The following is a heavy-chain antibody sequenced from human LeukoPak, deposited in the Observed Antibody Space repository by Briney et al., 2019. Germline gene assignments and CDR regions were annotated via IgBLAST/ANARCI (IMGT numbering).Heavy chain of an antibody. J-gene: IGHJ6*02. CDR1: GYTFTSYY. D-gene: IGHD2/OR15-2a*01. CDR2: INPSGDST. Sequence: ASVKVSCKASGYTFTSYYMHWVRQAPGQGLEWMGIINPSGDSTSYAQKFQGRVTMTRDTSTNTVYMELSSLRSEDTAVYYCARVSTAYYYGMDVWGQGTTVTVSS. CDR3: ARVSTAYYYGMDV. V-gene: IGHV1-46*01.